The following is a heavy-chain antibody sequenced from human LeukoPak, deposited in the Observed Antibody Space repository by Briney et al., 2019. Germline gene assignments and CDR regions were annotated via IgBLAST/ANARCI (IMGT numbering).Heavy chain of an antibody. CDR1: GGSFSGYY. J-gene: IGHJ6*02. D-gene: IGHD1-14*01. V-gene: IGHV4-34*01. CDR3: ARGRVGIGTRSRDYYYGMDV. Sequence: MTSETLSLTCAVYGGSFSGYYWSWIRQPPGKGLEWIGEINHSGSTNYNPSLKSRVSISVDTSMNQFSLHLSSVTDADTAVYYCARGRVGIGTRSRDYYYGMDVWGQGTTVTVSS. CDR2: INHSGST.